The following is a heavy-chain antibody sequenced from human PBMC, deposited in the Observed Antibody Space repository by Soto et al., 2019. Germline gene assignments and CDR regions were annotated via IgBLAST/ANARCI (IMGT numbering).Heavy chain of an antibody. CDR3: ARDPAWIRWSTSCYAGYFDS. J-gene: IGHJ4*02. CDR2: IYYSGST. V-gene: IGHV4-59*01. Sequence: PSETLSLTCTVSGGSISSYYWSWIRQPPGKGLEWIGYIYYSGSTNYNPSLKSRVTISVGTSKNRFSLRLNSVTAADTAVYYGARDPAWIRWSTSCYAGYFDSWGQGTLVAVFS. CDR1: GGSISSYY. D-gene: IGHD2-2*01.